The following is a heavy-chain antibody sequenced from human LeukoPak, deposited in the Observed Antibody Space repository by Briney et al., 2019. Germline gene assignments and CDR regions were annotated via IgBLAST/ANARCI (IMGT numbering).Heavy chain of an antibody. D-gene: IGHD3-22*01. CDR3: ARGGRGSAAVVAPRSFDI. Sequence: GGSLRLSCAASGFTFSSYWMHWVRQTPGKGLVWVSRIKSDKSNTDYADSVKGRFTISRDNAKNTLYLQMNSLRAEDSALYYCARGGRGSAAVVAPRSFDIWGQGTMVTVSS. J-gene: IGHJ3*02. CDR1: GFTFSSYW. CDR2: IKSDKSNT. V-gene: IGHV3-74*01.